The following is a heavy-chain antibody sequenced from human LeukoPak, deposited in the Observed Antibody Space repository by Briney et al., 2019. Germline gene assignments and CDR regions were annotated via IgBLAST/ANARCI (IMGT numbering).Heavy chain of an antibody. J-gene: IGHJ6*02. CDR3: ARMYCSRGSCYPLFYYYALDV. Sequence: PAASVKVSCKASGYTFTMNGITWVRQAPGQGLEWMGWISTYNDKANYAQSLLDRVTMTTDTSTNTAYMELRSLRSDDTAVYYCARMYCSRGSCYPLFYYYALDVWGQGTTVTVSS. CDR1: GYTFTMNG. V-gene: IGHV1-18*01. CDR2: ISTYNDKA. D-gene: IGHD2-15*01.